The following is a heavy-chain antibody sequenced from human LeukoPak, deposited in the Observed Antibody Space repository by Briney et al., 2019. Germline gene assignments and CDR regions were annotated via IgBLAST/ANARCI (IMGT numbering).Heavy chain of an antibody. D-gene: IGHD2-2*01. V-gene: IGHV3-48*04. CDR2: ISSSSDSI. CDR3: AKDLHCSSTSCYVN. CDR1: GFTFSTYG. J-gene: IGHJ3*01. Sequence: GGSLRLSCAASGFTFSTYGMIWVRQAPGKGLEWLSYISSSSDSIKYADSVKGRFTSSRDNAKNSLYLQMNSLRAEDTAVYYCAKDLHCSSTSCYVNWGQGTMVTVSS.